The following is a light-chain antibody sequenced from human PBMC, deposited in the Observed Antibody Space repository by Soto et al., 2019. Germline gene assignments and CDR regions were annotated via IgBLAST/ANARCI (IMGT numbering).Light chain of an antibody. J-gene: IGKJ3*01. V-gene: IGKV1-27*01. CDR1: QGISNS. Sequence: DIQMTQSPSSLSASVGDTVTITCRASQGISNSLAWFQQKPARVPQFLLYAASTLQPGAPPRFSGSGSGTDSALTISSLRPEDVATYYCQNYNRAPLTFGPGTRVEIK. CDR3: QNYNRAPLT. CDR2: AAS.